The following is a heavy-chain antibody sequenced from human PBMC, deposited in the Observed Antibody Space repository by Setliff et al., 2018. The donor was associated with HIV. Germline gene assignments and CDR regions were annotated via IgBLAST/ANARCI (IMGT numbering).Heavy chain of an antibody. Sequence: GGSLRLSCVASGFSFSTHAMHWVRQTPVKGLEWVAVIWYDGTTKFYADSVKGRFTISRDDFKNTLYLQMNSLRAEDTAVYYCARDLDPFFAMEIWGQGTTVTVSS. CDR1: GFSFSTHA. V-gene: IGHV3-33*01. CDR2: IWYDGTTK. CDR3: ARDLDPFFAMEI. J-gene: IGHJ6*02.